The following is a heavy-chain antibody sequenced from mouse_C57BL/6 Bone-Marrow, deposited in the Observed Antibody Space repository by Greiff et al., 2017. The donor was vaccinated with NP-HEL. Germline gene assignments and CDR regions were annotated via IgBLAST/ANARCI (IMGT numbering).Heavy chain of an antibody. CDR1: GFNIKDYY. J-gene: IGHJ2*01. D-gene: IGHD2-1*01. Sequence: VQLKESGAELVKPGASVKLSCTASGFNIKDYYMHWVKQRTEQGLEWIGRIDPEDGETKYAPKFQGKATITADTSSNTAYLPLSSLTSEDTAVYYAAIPIYYGNYPIEYGGEGTTLTGSS. V-gene: IGHV14-2*01. CDR3: AIPIYYGNYPIEY. CDR2: IDPEDGET.